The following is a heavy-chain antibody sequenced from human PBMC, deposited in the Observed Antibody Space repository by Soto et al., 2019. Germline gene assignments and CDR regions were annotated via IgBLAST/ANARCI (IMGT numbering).Heavy chain of an antibody. CDR3: ARGGKLLWFGELLSSAFDI. V-gene: IGHV4-30-4*01. CDR2: IYYSGST. CDR1: GGSISSGDYY. J-gene: IGHJ3*02. Sequence: QVQLQESGPGLVKPSQTLSLTCTVSGGSISSGDYYWSWIRQPPGKGLEWIGYIYYSGSTYYNPSLKSRVTISVDTSKNQFSLKLSSVTAADTAVYYCARGGKLLWFGELLSSAFDIWGQGTMVTVSS. D-gene: IGHD3-10*01.